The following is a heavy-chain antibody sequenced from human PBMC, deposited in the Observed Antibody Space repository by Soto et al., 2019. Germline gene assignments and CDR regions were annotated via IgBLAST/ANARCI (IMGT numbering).Heavy chain of an antibody. Sequence: PSETLSLTGSVSGGSISSYYWSWIRQPPGKGVEWSGYCYYSGSTNYNPSLKSRVTILVDTSKTQFSLKPSSVTAADTAVYYRARGTLTSYFDYWGHGTLVTVSS. J-gene: IGHJ4*01. CDR2: CYYSGST. V-gene: IGHV4-59*01. CDR1: GGSISSYY. CDR3: ARGTLTSYFDY.